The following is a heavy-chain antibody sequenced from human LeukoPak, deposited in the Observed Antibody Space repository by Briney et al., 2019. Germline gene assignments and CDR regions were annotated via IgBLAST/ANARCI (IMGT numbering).Heavy chain of an antibody. V-gene: IGHV1-8*01. D-gene: IGHD2-15*01. Sequence: ASVKVSCKASGYTFTSYDINWVRQATGQGLEWMGWMNPNSGNTGYAQKFQGRVTVTRNTSISTAYMELSSLRSEDTAVYYCAICRSPDAFDIWGQGTMVTVSS. CDR3: AICRSPDAFDI. CDR2: MNPNSGNT. CDR1: GYTFTSYD. J-gene: IGHJ3*02.